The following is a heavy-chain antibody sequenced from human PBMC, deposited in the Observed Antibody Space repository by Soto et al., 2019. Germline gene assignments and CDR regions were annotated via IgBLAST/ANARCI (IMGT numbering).Heavy chain of an antibody. CDR3: ARDTLGGAYDFLH. CDR1: GFTVSNLY. CDR2: ISSGGCT. Sequence: EVQLVESGGGLVQPGGSLRLSCAASGFTVSNLYMTWVRQAPGKGLQWVAVISSGGCTYYADSVKGRFTISRDNSKNTLYLEMNSLRAEDTAVYYCARDTLGGAYDFLHGGQGTLVTVSS. D-gene: IGHD3-3*01. V-gene: IGHV3-66*01. J-gene: IGHJ4*02.